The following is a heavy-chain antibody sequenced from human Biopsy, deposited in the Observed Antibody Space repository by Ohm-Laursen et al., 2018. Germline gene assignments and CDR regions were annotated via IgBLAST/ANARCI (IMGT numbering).Heavy chain of an antibody. Sequence: SLRLSCAASGFTFSSYSMNWVRQAPGKGLEWASLIGSSSNYIYYADSVKGRFTMSRDNAKNSLYLQMNSLTAEDTAVYYCAGDRITIVGVGYAFDIWGQGTMVTVSS. J-gene: IGHJ3*02. CDR2: IGSSSNYI. CDR3: AGDRITIVGVGYAFDI. V-gene: IGHV3-21*01. CDR1: GFTFSSYS. D-gene: IGHD3-3*01.